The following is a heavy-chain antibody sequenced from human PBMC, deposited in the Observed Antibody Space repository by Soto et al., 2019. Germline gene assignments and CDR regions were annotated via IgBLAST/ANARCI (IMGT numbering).Heavy chain of an antibody. CDR1: GYTFTSYY. V-gene: IGHV1-46*01. CDR2: INPSGGST. CDR3: AREEAWNDVLFHYYYGMDV. D-gene: IGHD1-1*01. Sequence: GASVKVSCKASGYTFTSYYMHWVRQAPGQGLEWMGIINPSGGSTSYAQKFQGRVTMTRDTSTSTVYMELSSLRSEDTAVYYCAREEAWNDVLFHYYYGMDVWGQGTTVTVSS. J-gene: IGHJ6*02.